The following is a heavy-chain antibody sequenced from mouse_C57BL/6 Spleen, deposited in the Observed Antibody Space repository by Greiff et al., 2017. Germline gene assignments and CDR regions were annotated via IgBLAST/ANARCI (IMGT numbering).Heavy chain of an antibody. V-gene: IGHV1-39*01. Sequence: EVKLMESGPELVKPGASVKISCKASGYSFTDYNMNWVKQSNGKSLEWIGVINPNNGTTSYNQKFKGKATLTVDKSSSTAYMQLNSLTSEDSAVYYCARMGGWLLRGYFDYWGQGTTLTVSS. CDR3: ARMGGWLLRGYFDY. D-gene: IGHD2-3*01. J-gene: IGHJ2*01. CDR2: INPNNGTT. CDR1: GYSFTDYN.